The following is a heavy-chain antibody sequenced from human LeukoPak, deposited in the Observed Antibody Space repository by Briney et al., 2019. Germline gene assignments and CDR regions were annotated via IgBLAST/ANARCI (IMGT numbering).Heavy chain of an antibody. D-gene: IGHD6-13*01. Sequence: GASVKVSCKASRYTFTSYVINGVRQATGQGREWMGLMNPNSGNTGYAQKFQGRVTLTRNTSISTAYMELSSLRSEDTAVYYCARNLPYSSSWYYYYYYMDVWGKGNTVTVSS. CDR2: MNPNSGNT. J-gene: IGHJ6*03. CDR1: RYTFTSYV. V-gene: IGHV1-8*03. CDR3: ARNLPYSSSWYYYYYYMDV.